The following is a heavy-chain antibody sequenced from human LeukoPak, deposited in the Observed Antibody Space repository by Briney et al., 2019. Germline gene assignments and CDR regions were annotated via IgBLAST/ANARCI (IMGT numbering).Heavy chain of an antibody. J-gene: IGHJ4*02. CDR3: ARDLTGLVQDD. V-gene: IGHV3-74*01. D-gene: IGHD7-27*01. Sequence: GGSLRLSCEASGFTFSTYWMHWVRQAPGKGLVWVSHINSDGSSTSYADSVKGRFTISRDNAKNTLYLQMNSLRAEDTAVYYCARDLTGLVQDDWGQGTLVTVSS. CDR1: GFTFSTYW. CDR2: INSDGSST.